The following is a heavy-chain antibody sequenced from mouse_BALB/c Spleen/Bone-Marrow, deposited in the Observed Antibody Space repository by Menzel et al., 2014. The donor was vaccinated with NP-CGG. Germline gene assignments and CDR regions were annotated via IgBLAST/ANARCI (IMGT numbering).Heavy chain of an antibody. CDR3: VRSRLRDWYFDV. CDR2: IFPGDSTT. CDR1: GNTFTSYD. J-gene: IGHJ1*01. V-gene: IGHV1S56*01. Sequence: QVQLQQPGVELVKPGASVKSSCKASGNTFTSYDINWVRQRPEQGLEWIGWIFPGDSTTKYNEKFKGKATLSTDKSSSTVHMQLSRLTSEDSAVYFCVRSRLRDWYFDVWGAGTTVTISS. D-gene: IGHD1-2*01.